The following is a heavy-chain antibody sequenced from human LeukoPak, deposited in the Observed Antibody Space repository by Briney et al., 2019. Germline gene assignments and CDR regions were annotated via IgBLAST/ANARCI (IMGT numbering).Heavy chain of an antibody. CDR1: GGSFSGYY. CDR2: IYYSGST. CDR3: ARMGQGYYYGMDV. D-gene: IGHD3-16*01. V-gene: IGHV4-59*01. J-gene: IGHJ6*02. Sequence: PSETLSLTCAVYGGSFSGYYWSWIRQPPGKELEWIGYIYYSGSTKYNPSLKGRVTISVDTSKNQLSLKLNSVTAADTAVYYCARMGQGYYYGMDVWGQGTTVTVSS.